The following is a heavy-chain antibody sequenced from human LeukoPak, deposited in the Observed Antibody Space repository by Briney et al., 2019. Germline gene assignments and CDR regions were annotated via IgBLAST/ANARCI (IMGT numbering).Heavy chain of an antibody. CDR2: IYYSGST. Sequence: SETLSLTCTVSGYSISSGYYWGWIRQPPGKGLEWIGSIYYSGSTYYNPSLKSRVTISVDTSKNQFSLKLSSVTAADTAVYYCARQDIVATIDYWGQGTLVTVSS. CDR3: ARQDIVATIDY. J-gene: IGHJ4*02. V-gene: IGHV4-38-2*02. CDR1: GYSISSGYY. D-gene: IGHD5-12*01.